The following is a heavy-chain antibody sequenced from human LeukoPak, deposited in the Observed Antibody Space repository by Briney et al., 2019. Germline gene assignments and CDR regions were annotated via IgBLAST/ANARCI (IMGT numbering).Heavy chain of an antibody. Sequence: PSETLSLTCTVSGGSISSSSYYWGWIRQPPGKGLEWIGSIYYSGSTYYNPSLKSRVTISVDTSKNQFSLKLSSVTAADTAVYYCARLASGSSIYYYYYMDGWGKGTTVTVSS. J-gene: IGHJ6*03. V-gene: IGHV4-39*01. CDR2: IYYSGST. CDR1: GGSISSSSYY. CDR3: ARLASGSSIYYYYYMDG. D-gene: IGHD3-10*01.